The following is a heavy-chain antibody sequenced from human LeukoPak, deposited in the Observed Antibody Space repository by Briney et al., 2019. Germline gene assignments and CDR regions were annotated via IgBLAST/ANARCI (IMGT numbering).Heavy chain of an antibody. Sequence: ASVKVSCKASGYTFTGYYFHWVRQAPGQGLEWMGWINPNSGGTNYAQKFQGRVTMTRDTSINTAYMELSRLRFEDTAVYYCAGYSGSYNYWGQGTLVTVAS. V-gene: IGHV1-2*02. CDR2: INPNSGGT. CDR1: GYTFTGYY. J-gene: IGHJ4*02. D-gene: IGHD1-26*01. CDR3: AGYSGSYNY.